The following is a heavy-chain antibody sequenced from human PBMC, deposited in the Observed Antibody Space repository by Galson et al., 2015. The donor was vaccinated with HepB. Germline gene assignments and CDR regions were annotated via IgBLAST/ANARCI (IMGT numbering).Heavy chain of an antibody. V-gene: IGHV1-18*01. Sequence: SVKVSCKASGYTFTSYGISWVRQAPGQGLEWMGWISAYNGNTNYAQMLQGRVTLTTDTSTTTAYMDLRSLRSDDTAVYYCARPGGGGSAFDIWGQGTMVTVSS. CDR2: ISAYNGNT. CDR3: ARPGGGGSAFDI. D-gene: IGHD3-10*01. CDR1: GYTFTSYG. J-gene: IGHJ3*02.